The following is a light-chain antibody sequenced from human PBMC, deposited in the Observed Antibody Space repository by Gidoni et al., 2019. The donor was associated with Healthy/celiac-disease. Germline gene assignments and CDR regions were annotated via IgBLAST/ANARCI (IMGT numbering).Light chain of an antibody. V-gene: IGKV1-33*01. J-gene: IGKJ5*01. CDR2: DAS. CDR3: QQYDNLPLT. CDR1: QDISNY. Sequence: DIQMTQSPSALSASVGDRVTITCQASQDISNYLNWYQQKTGKAPKLLIYDASNLETGVPSRFSGSGSGTDFTFPISSLQPEDIATYYFQQYDNLPLTFGQGTRLEIK.